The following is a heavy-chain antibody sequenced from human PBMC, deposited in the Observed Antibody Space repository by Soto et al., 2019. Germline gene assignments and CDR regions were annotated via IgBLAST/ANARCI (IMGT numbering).Heavy chain of an antibody. V-gene: IGHV3-49*01. CDR3: TRGDAGDY. CDR2: VRRETYCGTT. CDR1: AFTFGDYA. Sequence: GSLSLSCSASAFTFGDYAVSWLRQAPGKALERVGFVRRETYCGTTEYTAPVKGRFTVSRDDSKSIASLQTNSLKIEDTAMYYCTRGDAGDYWGQGTPVTVSS. J-gene: IGHJ4*02.